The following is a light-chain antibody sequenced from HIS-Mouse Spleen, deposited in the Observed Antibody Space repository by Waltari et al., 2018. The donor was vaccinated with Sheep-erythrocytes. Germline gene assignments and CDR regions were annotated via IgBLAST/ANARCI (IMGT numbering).Light chain of an antibody. CDR3: CSYAGSSTPWV. CDR2: EGS. Sequence: QSALTQPASVSGSPGQSITISCTGTSSDVGSYNLVSWYQHHPGKAPKLMIYEGSKRPSGVSNRFSGSKSGNTASLTISGVQAEDEADYYCCSYAGSSTPWVFGGGTKLTVL. V-gene: IGLV2-23*01. J-gene: IGLJ3*02. CDR1: SSDVGSYNL.